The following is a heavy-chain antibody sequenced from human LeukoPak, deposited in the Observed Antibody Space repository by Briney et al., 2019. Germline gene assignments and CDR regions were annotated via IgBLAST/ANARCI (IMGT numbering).Heavy chain of an antibody. Sequence: SETLSLTCTVSGDSISSSSYYWGWIRQPPGKGLEWIGSIYYSGSTYYNPSLKSRVTISVDTSKNQFSLKLSSVTAADTAVYYCARRGCSSTSCIDYWGQGTLVTVSS. V-gene: IGHV4-39*01. CDR2: IYYSGST. J-gene: IGHJ4*02. CDR1: GDSISSSSYY. CDR3: ARRGCSSTSCIDY. D-gene: IGHD2-2*01.